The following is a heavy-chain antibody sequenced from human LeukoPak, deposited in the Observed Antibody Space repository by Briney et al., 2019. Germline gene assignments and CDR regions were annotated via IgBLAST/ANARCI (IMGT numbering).Heavy chain of an antibody. CDR3: AKGVGSTGSYFDY. J-gene: IGHJ4*02. CDR2: ISYDGSNK. Sequence: GSLRLSCAASGFTFRSYGMHWVRQAPGKGLEWVAVISYDGSNKYQTDSVKGRFTISRDNSKNTQYLQMNSLRAEDTAVYYCAKGVGSTGSYFDYWGQGTLVTVSS. V-gene: IGHV3-30*18. D-gene: IGHD1-26*01. CDR1: GFTFRSYG.